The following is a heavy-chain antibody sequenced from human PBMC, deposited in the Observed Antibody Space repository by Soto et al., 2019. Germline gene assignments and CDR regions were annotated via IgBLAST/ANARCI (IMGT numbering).Heavy chain of an antibody. CDR2: IYYSGKT. J-gene: IGHJ4*02. V-gene: IGHV4-39*01. CDR3: AKNLPRTGRFDY. Sequence: SETLSLTCRLSGASITSTTYFWAWIRQPPGKGMERVDSIYYSGKTHYNPSLKIRPTISVDRSRNQFSLQVSSVTAAETAVYYCAKNLPRTGRFDYWGQGTVVTVSS. CDR1: GASITSTTYF.